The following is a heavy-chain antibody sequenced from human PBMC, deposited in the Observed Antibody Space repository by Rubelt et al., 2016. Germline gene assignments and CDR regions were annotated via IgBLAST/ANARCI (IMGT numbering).Heavy chain of an antibody. CDR2: TYYRSKWYI. Sequence: QVQLQQSGPGLVKPSQTLSLTCAISGDSVSSNTAAWSWIRQSPSRGFEWLGRTYYRSKWYIDYAVSMKSRISIKPDTSRNQFSLQLDYVTPEDTAVYYCATISHVRSPLWGQGTLVTVSS. J-gene: IGHJ4*02. D-gene: IGHD2-2*02. CDR1: GDSVSSNTAA. V-gene: IGHV6-1*01. CDR3: ATISHVRSPL.